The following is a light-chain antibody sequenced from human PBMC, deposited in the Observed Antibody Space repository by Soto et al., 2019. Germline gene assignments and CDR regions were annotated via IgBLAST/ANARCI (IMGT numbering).Light chain of an antibody. Sequence: EIVVTQSPDTLSVSPGERATLSCRAGQSVSSNLAWYQQRPGQAPRLLIHGASTRATGVPARFSGSGSGTEFTLTISSLQSDVFAVYYCQQYNTWPLTFGQGTKVEIK. CDR1: QSVSSN. J-gene: IGKJ1*01. CDR3: QQYNTWPLT. V-gene: IGKV3-15*01. CDR2: GAS.